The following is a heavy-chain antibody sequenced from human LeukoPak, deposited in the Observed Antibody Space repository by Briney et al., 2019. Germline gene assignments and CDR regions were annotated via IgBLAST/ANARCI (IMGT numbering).Heavy chain of an antibody. V-gene: IGHV3-7*01. J-gene: IGHJ4*02. CDR2: IKQDGGDK. D-gene: IGHD5-18*01. CDR1: GFTFRDYW. Sequence: PGGSLRLSCAASGFTFRDYWMRWVRQAAGKGLEWVADIKQDGGDKKYVDSVKGRFTIYRENGKKSVYVQMDSLRAEDTAVYYCVRAGYTYGTLYFWGQGTLVTVSS. CDR3: VRAGYTYGTLYF.